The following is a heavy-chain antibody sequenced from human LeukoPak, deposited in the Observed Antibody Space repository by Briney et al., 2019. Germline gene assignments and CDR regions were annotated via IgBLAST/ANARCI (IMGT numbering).Heavy chain of an antibody. Sequence: PGETLRLTCTASGFTFSSYSMHWVRQAPGKGLEWVGVISYDGSNKYYADSVKGRFTISRDNSKSTLYVQMNSLRAEDAAVYYCAKLKDVLLWFGEFDCWGQGTLVTVSS. J-gene: IGHJ4*02. D-gene: IGHD3-10*01. CDR1: GFTFSSYS. V-gene: IGHV3-30*04. CDR3: AKLKDVLLWFGEFDC. CDR2: ISYDGSNK.